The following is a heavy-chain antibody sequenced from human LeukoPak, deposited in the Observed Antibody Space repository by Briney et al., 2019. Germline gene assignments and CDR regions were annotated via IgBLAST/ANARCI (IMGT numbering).Heavy chain of an antibody. D-gene: IGHD6-6*01. CDR2: ISSSSSYI. Sequence: GGSLRLSCAASGFTFSSYWMSWVRQTPGKGLEWVSSISSSSSYIYYADSVKGRFTISRDNAKNSLYLQMNSLRAEDTAVYYCATLEYSSSADDYWGQGTLVTVSS. J-gene: IGHJ4*02. CDR3: ATLEYSSSADDY. CDR1: GFTFSSYW. V-gene: IGHV3-21*01.